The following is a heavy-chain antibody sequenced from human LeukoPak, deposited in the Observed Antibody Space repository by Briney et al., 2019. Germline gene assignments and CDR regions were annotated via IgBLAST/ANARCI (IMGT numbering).Heavy chain of an antibody. V-gene: IGHV1-8*01. CDR2: MNPNSGNT. CDR1: GYTFTSYD. CDR3: ARGSISWYPTNWFDP. D-gene: IGHD6-13*01. Sequence: ASVKVSCKASGYTFTSYDINWVRQATGQGLEWMGWMNPNSGNTGYAQKFQGRVTMTRNTSISTAYMELSSLRSEDTAVYYCARGSISWYPTNWFDPWGQGTLVTVSS. J-gene: IGHJ5*02.